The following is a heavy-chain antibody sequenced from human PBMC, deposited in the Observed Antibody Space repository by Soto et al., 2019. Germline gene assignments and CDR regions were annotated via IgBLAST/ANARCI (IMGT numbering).Heavy chain of an antibody. CDR2: IYSSGTT. D-gene: IGHD3-9*01. Sequence: QVQLQESGPGLVKPSETLSLTCTVSGGSISGHYWSWIRQPAGKGLEWIGRIYSSGTTKYNPTLKSRVTMSIDTSKNQFSLRLNSVTAADTAVYYCAWDLRVGPEEYLDFWGQGTLVTVSS. V-gene: IGHV4-4*07. J-gene: IGHJ4*02. CDR1: GGSISGHY. CDR3: AWDLRVGPEEYLDF.